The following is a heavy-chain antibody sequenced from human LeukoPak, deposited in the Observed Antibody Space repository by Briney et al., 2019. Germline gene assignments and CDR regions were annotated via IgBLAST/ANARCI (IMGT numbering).Heavy chain of an antibody. CDR2: INSKGDST. CDR3: VKSGYSTSSDVDY. J-gene: IGHJ4*02. V-gene: IGHV3-64D*09. D-gene: IGHD6-6*01. CDR1: GFTFSAYA. Sequence: GGSLRLSCSVSGFTFSAYAMHWVRRAPGKGLEFLSSINSKGDSTYHADSVKGRFTISRDNSRSTLYLQMRSLRPEDTAVYYCVKSGYSTSSDVDYWGQGTLVTVSS.